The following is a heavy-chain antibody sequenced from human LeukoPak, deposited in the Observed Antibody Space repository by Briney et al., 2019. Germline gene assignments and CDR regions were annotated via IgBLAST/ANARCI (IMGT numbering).Heavy chain of an antibody. J-gene: IGHJ6*02. Sequence: GGSLRLSCAASEFTFSSYVIHWVRQAPGKGLEWVATISYDGSNKYYADSVKGRFTISRDNSKNTLYLQMNSLKTEDTAVYYCAKDYYGSGSSSCGMDVWGQGTTVTVSS. CDR1: EFTFSSYV. CDR2: ISYDGSNK. D-gene: IGHD3-10*01. V-gene: IGHV3-30-3*01. CDR3: AKDYYGSGSSSCGMDV.